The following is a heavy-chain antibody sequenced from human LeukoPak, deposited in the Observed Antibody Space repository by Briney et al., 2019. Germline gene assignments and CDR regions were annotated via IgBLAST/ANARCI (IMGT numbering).Heavy chain of an antibody. D-gene: IGHD3-10*01. Sequence: SETLSLTCTVSGGSISSYYWSWIRQPPGKGLEWIGYIYYSGSTNYNPSLKSRVTISVDTSKNQFSLKLSSVTAADTAVYCCARNGGFGGPLGYWGQGTLVTVSS. CDR2: IYYSGST. V-gene: IGHV4-59*01. CDR1: GGSISSYY. CDR3: ARNGGFGGPLGY. J-gene: IGHJ4*02.